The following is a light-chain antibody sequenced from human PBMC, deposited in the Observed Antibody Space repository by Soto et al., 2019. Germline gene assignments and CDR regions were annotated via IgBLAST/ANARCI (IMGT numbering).Light chain of an antibody. Sequence: EIVLTQSPGTLSLSPGERATIALRASQTVSNNYLAWYQPKPGKAPRLLIYGATNSATGIPNRCSGRGSGTDFTLPSRRLEAEDSAFYYWQQDGSSGTFGQGTKV. CDR1: QTVSNNY. J-gene: IGKJ1*01. V-gene: IGKV3-20*01. CDR3: QQDGSSGT. CDR2: GAT.